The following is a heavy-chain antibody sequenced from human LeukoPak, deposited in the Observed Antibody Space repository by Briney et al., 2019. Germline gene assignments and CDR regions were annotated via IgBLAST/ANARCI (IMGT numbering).Heavy chain of an antibody. CDR2: ISSDGSTT. V-gene: IGHV3-74*01. Sequence: PGGSLRLSCAASEFTFSSYWMHWGRQAPGKGLGWVSCISSDGSTTTYADSVKGRFTISRDNAKNTLYLQMNSLRAEDTAVYYCACYGIEPPSWGQGTLVTVSS. CDR3: ACYGIEPPS. CDR1: EFTFSSYW. D-gene: IGHD1-14*01. J-gene: IGHJ5*02.